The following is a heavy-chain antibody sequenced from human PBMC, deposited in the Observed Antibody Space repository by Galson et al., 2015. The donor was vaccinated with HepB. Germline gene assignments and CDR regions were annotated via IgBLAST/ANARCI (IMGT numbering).Heavy chain of an antibody. CDR2: INPNSGGT. Sequence: SVKVSCKASGYTFTGYYMHWVRQAPGQGLEWMGWINPNSGGTNYAQKFQGRVTMTRDMSISTAYMELSRLRSDDTAVYYCARDGTVTTSSYYYYYGMDVWGQGTTVTVSS. D-gene: IGHD4-17*01. CDR1: GYTFTGYY. V-gene: IGHV1-2*02. J-gene: IGHJ6*02. CDR3: ARDGTVTTSSYYYYYGMDV.